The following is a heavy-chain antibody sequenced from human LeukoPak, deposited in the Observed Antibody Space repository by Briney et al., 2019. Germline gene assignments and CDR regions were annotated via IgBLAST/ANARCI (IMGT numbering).Heavy chain of an antibody. CDR2: IYYSGST. D-gene: IGHD3-22*01. CDR3: ARCGYDTSGIPSDY. Sequence: SETLSLTCTVSGGSISSSSYYWVWIRQPPGKGLEWIGSIYYSGSTYYNPSLKSRVTISVDTSKNQFSLKLSSVTAADTAVYYCARCGYDTSGIPSDYWGQGTLVTVSS. CDR1: GGSISSSSYY. J-gene: IGHJ4*02. V-gene: IGHV4-39*01.